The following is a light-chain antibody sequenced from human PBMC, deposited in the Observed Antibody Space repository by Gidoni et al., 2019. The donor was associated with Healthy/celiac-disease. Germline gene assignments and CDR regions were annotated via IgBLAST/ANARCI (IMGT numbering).Light chain of an antibody. CDR3: QKYYSTAIT. CDR1: QSVLYSSNNKNY. CDR2: WAS. V-gene: IGKV4-1*01. J-gene: IGKJ3*01. Sequence: DIVMTQSPDSLAVSLGERATINCKSSQSVLYSSNNKNYLAGYQQKPGQPPKLLIYWASTRESGVPDRFSGSGSGTDFTITISSLQAEDVAVYYCQKYYSTAITFGPGTKVDIK.